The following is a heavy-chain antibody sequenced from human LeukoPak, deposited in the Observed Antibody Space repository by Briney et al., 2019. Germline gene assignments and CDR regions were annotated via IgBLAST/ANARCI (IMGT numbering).Heavy chain of an antibody. D-gene: IGHD6-13*01. V-gene: IGHV1-8*01. CDR2: MNPNSGDT. CDR1: GYTFSSYD. Sequence: ASVKVSCKAPGYTFSSYDINWVRQATGQGLEWIGWMNPNSGDTGYAQKFQDRVTMTRNTSINTAYMELSSLRSEDTGVYYCARGPPGSSSSDYWGQGTLVT. CDR3: ARGPPGSSSSDY. J-gene: IGHJ4*02.